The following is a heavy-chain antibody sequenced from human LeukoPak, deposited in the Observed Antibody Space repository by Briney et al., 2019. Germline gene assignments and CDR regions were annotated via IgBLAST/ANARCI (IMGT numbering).Heavy chain of an antibody. J-gene: IGHJ3*02. V-gene: IGHV3-7*01. CDR3: ASDPPWTNDAFDI. CDR1: GFTFSNYW. D-gene: IGHD1-1*01. CDR2: IKQDGSKK. Sequence: PGGSLRLSCAASGFTFSNYWMTWVRQAPGKGLEWVANIKQDGSKKYYLDSVKGRFTISRDNAKNSLYLQMNSLRGDDTAVYYCASDPPWTNDAFDIWGQGTIVTVSS.